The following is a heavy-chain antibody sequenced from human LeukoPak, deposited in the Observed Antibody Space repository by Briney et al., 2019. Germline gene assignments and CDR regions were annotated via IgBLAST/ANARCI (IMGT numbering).Heavy chain of an antibody. CDR2: IYYSGST. CDR3: AREATYYYYYMDV. Sequence: SETLSLTCTVSGGSISSYYWSWIRQPPGKGLEWIGYIYYSGSTNYNPSLKSRVTISVDTSKNQFSLKLSSVTAADTAVYYCAREATYYYYYMDVWGKGTTVTISS. CDR1: GGSISSYY. J-gene: IGHJ6*03. V-gene: IGHV4-59*12.